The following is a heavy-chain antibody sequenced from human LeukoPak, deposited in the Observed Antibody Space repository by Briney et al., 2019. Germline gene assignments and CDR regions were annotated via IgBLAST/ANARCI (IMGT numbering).Heavy chain of an antibody. J-gene: IGHJ5*02. Sequence: PSETLSLTCAVYGGSFSGYYWSWIRQPPGKGLEWIGYIYYSGSTNYNPSLKSRVTISVDTSKNQFSLKLSSVTAADTAVYYCARTLGYSYGYNWFDPWGQGTLVTVSS. V-gene: IGHV4-59*12. CDR3: ARTLGYSYGYNWFDP. CDR2: IYYSGST. CDR1: GGSFSGYY. D-gene: IGHD5-18*01.